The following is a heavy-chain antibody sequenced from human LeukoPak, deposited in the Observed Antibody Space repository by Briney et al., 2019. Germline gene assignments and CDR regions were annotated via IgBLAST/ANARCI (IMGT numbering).Heavy chain of an antibody. CDR3: NTIFGVVKRFDY. Sequence: GGSLRLSCAASGFTFSSHDMHWVRQAPGKGLEWVAIISYDGGKKDYVDSVKGRFTISRDNSKNTLYLQMNSLRTEDRAVYYRNTIFGVVKRFDYWGQGTLVTVSS. CDR1: GFTFSSHD. V-gene: IGHV3-30*03. J-gene: IGHJ4*02. CDR2: ISYDGGKK. D-gene: IGHD3-3*01.